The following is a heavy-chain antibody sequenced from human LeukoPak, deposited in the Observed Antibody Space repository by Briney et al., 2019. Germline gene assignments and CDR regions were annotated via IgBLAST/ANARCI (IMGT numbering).Heavy chain of an antibody. Sequence: KPSETLSLTCTVSGGSISSYYWSWIRQPAGKGLEWIGRIYTSGSTNYNPSLKSRVTMSVDTSKNQFSLKLSSVTAADTAVYYCARDLGPPYCGGDCYAAFDIWGQGTMVTVSS. V-gene: IGHV4-4*07. CDR2: IYTSGST. D-gene: IGHD2-21*02. J-gene: IGHJ3*02. CDR1: GGSISSYY. CDR3: ARDLGPPYCGGDCYAAFDI.